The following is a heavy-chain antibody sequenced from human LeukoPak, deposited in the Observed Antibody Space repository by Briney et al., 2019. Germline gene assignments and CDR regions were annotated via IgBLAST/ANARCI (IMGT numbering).Heavy chain of an antibody. CDR1: GFTFINYA. CDR3: ARPTSGWYAGGFDY. V-gene: IGHV3-23*01. CDR2: LSFSGLTT. J-gene: IGHJ4*02. D-gene: IGHD6-19*01. Sequence: GGSLRLSCAASGFTFINYAMDWVRQAPGKGLEWVSALSFSGLTTYYADSVRGRFTISRDNSKSTLYLQMNSLRAEDTALYYCARPTSGWYAGGFDYWGQGILVTVSS.